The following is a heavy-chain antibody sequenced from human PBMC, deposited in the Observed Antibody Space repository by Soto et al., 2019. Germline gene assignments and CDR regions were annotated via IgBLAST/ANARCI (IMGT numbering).Heavy chain of an antibody. CDR2: IKQDGSEK. V-gene: IGHV3-7*01. J-gene: IGHJ3*02. CDR1: GFTFSSYW. CDR3: ARDGVRGSGSYPHIAFDI. Sequence: GGSLRLSCAASGFTFSSYWMSWVRQAPGKGLEWVANIKQDGSEKYYVDSVKGRFTISRDNAKNSLYLQMNSLRAEDTAVYYCARDGVRGSGSYPHIAFDIWGQGTMVTVSS. D-gene: IGHD3-10*01.